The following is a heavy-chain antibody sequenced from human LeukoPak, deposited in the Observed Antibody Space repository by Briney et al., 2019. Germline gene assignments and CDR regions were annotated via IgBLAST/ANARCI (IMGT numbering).Heavy chain of an antibody. CDR2: INPNSGGT. D-gene: IGHD5-24*01. CDR1: GYTFTGYY. Sequence: ASVKVSCKASGYTFTGYYMHWVRQAPGQGLEWMGWINPNSGGTNYAQKFQGRVTMTRDTSISTAYMELSRLRSDDTAVYYCARGHPLEMATINSFFDYWGQGTLVTVSS. CDR3: ARGHPLEMATINSFFDY. V-gene: IGHV1-2*02. J-gene: IGHJ4*02.